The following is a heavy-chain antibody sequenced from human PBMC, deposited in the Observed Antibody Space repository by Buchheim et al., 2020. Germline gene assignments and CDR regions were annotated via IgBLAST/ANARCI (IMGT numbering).Heavy chain of an antibody. V-gene: IGHV3-23*01. Sequence: EVQLLESGGGLVQPGGSLRLSCAASGFTFSSYAMSWVRQAPGKGLEWVLAISGSGGSTYYADSVKGRFTISRDNSKNTLYLQMNSLRAEDTAVYYCASGEFGQWLVPNWFDPWGQGTL. CDR1: GFTFSSYA. CDR2: ISGSGGST. J-gene: IGHJ5*02. D-gene: IGHD6-19*01. CDR3: ASGEFGQWLVPNWFDP.